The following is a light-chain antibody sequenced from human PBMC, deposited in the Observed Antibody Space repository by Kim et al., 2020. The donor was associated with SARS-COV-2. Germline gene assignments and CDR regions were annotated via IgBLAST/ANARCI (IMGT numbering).Light chain of an antibody. CDR3: QSYDRSLTGWV. J-gene: IGLJ3*02. CDR2: DST. V-gene: IGLV1-40*01. Sequence: RVPTSCTGSSSNLGPPFPLHWYQQLPGKVPQLLIFDSTQRPSGVPGRFSGSKAGTSASLAIIDLQAEDEADYYCQSYDRSLTGWVFGGGTKLTVL. CDR1: SSNLGPPFP.